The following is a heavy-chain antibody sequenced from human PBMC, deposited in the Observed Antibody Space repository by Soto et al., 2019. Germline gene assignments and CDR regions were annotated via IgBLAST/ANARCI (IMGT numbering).Heavy chain of an antibody. CDR1: GFTFSSHF. CDR3: ARNALRPFGEYDS. J-gene: IGHJ5*01. D-gene: IGHD3-10*01. CDR2: IKEDGSAK. Sequence: EVQLAESGGGLVQPGGSLRLSCVASGFTFSSHFMTWVRQAPGKGLEWVASIKEDGSAKYYVDSVKGRFTISRDNAQNSLYLQMNSRRADDTAVYYCARNALRPFGEYDSWGQGTLVNVSS. V-gene: IGHV3-7*01.